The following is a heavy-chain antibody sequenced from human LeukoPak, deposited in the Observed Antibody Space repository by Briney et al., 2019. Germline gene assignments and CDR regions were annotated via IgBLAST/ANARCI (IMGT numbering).Heavy chain of an antibody. V-gene: IGHV4-61*02. J-gene: IGHJ6*03. CDR1: GGSIRSGSYY. Sequence: PSQTLSLTCTVSGGSIRSGSYYWSWIRQPAGKGLEWIGRIYTSGSTNYNPSLKSRVTISVDTSKNQFSLKLSSVTAADTAVYYCARGGSDSSGWYDFDYYYYMDVWGKGTTVTVSS. CDR2: IYTSGST. CDR3: ARGGSDSSGWYDFDYYYYMDV. D-gene: IGHD6-19*01.